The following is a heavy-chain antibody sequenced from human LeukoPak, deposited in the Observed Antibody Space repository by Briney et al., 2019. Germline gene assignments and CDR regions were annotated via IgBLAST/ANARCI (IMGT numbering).Heavy chain of an antibody. CDR2: LYSDGNT. CDR1: GVTVSINY. J-gene: IGHJ4*02. CDR3: ARVDTAATYVGS. Sequence: GGSLRLSCAASGVTVSINYMSWVRQAPGKGLEWVSVLYSDGNTYYADSVEGRFTISSDNSKNTLDLQMSSLRAEDTAVYYCARVDTAATYVGSWRQGSLVSVSS. D-gene: IGHD2-15*01. V-gene: IGHV3-53*01.